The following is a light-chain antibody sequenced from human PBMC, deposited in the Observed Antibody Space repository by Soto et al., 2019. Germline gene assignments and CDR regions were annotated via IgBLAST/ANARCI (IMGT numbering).Light chain of an antibody. CDR2: EGS. J-gene: IGLJ2*01. V-gene: IGLV2-14*02. Sequence: QSALTQPASVSGSPGQSITISCTGTSSDVGSYNLVSWYQQHPGKAPKLMIYEGSKRPSGVSNRFSGSKSGNTASLTISGLQADDEADYYCSSYTSLNTVIFGGGTKLTVL. CDR1: SSDVGSYNL. CDR3: SSYTSLNTVI.